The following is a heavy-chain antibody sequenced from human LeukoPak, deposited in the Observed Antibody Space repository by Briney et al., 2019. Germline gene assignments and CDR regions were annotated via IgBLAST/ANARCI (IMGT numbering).Heavy chain of an antibody. D-gene: IGHD6-19*01. Sequence: PGRSLRLSCAASGFTFSSYAMHWVRQAPGKGLEWVAVISYDGSNKYYADSVKGRFTISRDNSKNTLYLQMNSLRAEDTAVYYCARGVSSGWYEYWGQGTLVTVSS. CDR3: ARGVSSGWYEY. CDR1: GFTFSSYA. J-gene: IGHJ4*02. CDR2: ISYDGSNK. V-gene: IGHV3-30-3*01.